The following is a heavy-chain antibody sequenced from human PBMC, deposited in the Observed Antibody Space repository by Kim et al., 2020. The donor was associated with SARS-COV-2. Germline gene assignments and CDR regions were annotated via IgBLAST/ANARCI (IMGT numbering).Heavy chain of an antibody. CDR3: ARDRSDYYDSEKNTY. Sequence: GGSLRLSCAASGFTFSSYSMNWVRQAPGKGLEWVSSISSSSSYIYYADSVKGRFTISRDNAKNSLYLQMNSLRAEDTAVYYCARDRSDYYDSEKNTYWGQGTLVTVSS. D-gene: IGHD3-22*01. CDR1: GFTFSSYS. V-gene: IGHV3-21*01. J-gene: IGHJ4*02. CDR2: ISSSSSYI.